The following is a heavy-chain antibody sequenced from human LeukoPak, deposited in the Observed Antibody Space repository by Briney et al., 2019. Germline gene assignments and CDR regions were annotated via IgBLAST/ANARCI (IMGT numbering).Heavy chain of an antibody. D-gene: IGHD6-13*01. Sequence: PGGSLRLSCAASGFTFSHYWMTWVRQAPGKGLEWVANIKQDGSEKYYVDSVNGRFTISRDNAKNSLYLQMNSLRAEDTAVYYCAREISSWFRTEGRFDPWGQGTLVTVSP. V-gene: IGHV3-7*01. CDR1: GFTFSHYW. J-gene: IGHJ5*02. CDR2: IKQDGSEK. CDR3: AREISSWFRTEGRFDP.